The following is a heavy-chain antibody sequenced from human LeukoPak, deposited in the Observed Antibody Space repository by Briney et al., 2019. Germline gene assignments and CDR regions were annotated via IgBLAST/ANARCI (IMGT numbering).Heavy chain of an antibody. V-gene: IGHV4-59*12. J-gene: IGHJ5*02. CDR1: GGSISSYY. CDR3: ARGGYGDYVRWFDP. D-gene: IGHD4-17*01. CDR2: IYYSGST. Sequence: SETLSLTCTVSGGSISSYYWSWIRQPPGKGLEWIGYIYYSGSTNYNPSLKSRVTISVDTSKNQFSLKLSSVTAADTAVYYCARGGYGDYVRWFDPWGQGTLVTVSS.